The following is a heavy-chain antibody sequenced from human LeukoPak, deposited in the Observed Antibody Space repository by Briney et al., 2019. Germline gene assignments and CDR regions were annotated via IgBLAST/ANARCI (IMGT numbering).Heavy chain of an antibody. CDR1: GFTFSSYW. CDR2: IKQDGSEK. J-gene: IGHJ3*02. V-gene: IGHV3-7*01. Sequence: GGSLRLSCAASGFTFSSYWMSWVRQAPGKGLEWVANIKQDGSEKYYVDSVKGRFTISRDNAKNSLYLQMNSLRAEDTAVYYCARDQGIVGARDAFDIWGQGTMVTVSS. CDR3: ARDQGIVGARDAFDI. D-gene: IGHD1-26*01.